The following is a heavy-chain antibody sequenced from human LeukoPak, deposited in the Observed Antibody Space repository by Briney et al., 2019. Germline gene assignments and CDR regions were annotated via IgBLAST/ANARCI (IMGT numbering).Heavy chain of an antibody. Sequence: ASVKVSCKASGYTFTGYYMHWVRQAPGQGLEWMGRINPNSGGTNYAQKFQGRATMTRDTSISTAYMELSGLRSDDTAVYYCARDPVGYYYDSSGLFDYWGQGTLVTVSS. CDR1: GYTFTGYY. D-gene: IGHD3-22*01. CDR2: INPNSGGT. J-gene: IGHJ4*02. V-gene: IGHV1-2*06. CDR3: ARDPVGYYYDSSGLFDY.